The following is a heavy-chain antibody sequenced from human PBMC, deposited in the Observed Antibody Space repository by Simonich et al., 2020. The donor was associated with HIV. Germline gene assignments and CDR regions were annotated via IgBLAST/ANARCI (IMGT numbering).Heavy chain of an antibody. D-gene: IGHD3-16*01. CDR2: ISYDGSNK. Sequence: QVQLVESGGGVVQPGRSLRLSCAASGFTFSSYAMHWVRQAPGKGLEWVAVISYDGSNKYYADSVKGRCTISRDNSKNTQYLKMNSLRAEDTAVYYCAGGGSISSVWADDYWGQGTLVTVSS. CDR3: AGGGSISSVWADDY. CDR1: GFTFSSYA. J-gene: IGHJ4*02. V-gene: IGHV3-30*07.